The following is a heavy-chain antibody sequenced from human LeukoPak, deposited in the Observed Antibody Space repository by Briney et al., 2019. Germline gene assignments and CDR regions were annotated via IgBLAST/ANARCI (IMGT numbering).Heavy chain of an antibody. CDR2: ISSSSSYI. CDR3: ARDWGSGSYYPTNFDY. Sequence: GGSLRLSCAASGFTFSSYSMNWVRQAPGKGLEWVSFISSSSSYIYYADSVKGRFTISRDNAKNSLYLQMNSLRAEDTAVYYCARDWGSGSYYPTNFDYWGQGTLVTVSS. CDR1: GFTFSSYS. D-gene: IGHD3-10*01. J-gene: IGHJ4*02. V-gene: IGHV3-21*01.